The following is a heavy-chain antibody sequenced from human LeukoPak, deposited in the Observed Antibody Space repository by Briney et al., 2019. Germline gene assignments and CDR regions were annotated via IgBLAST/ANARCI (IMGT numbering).Heavy chain of an antibody. V-gene: IGHV3-30*18. CDR1: GFTFSNYG. J-gene: IGHJ3*02. CDR3: AKGHDDAFDI. CDR2: ISYDGSTK. Sequence: GGSLRLSCAASGFTFSNYGMHWVRQAPGKGLEWVAVISYDGSTKYYADSVKGRFTISRDNSKNTLYLQMNSLGAEDTAIYYCAKGHDDAFDIWGQGTMVTVSS.